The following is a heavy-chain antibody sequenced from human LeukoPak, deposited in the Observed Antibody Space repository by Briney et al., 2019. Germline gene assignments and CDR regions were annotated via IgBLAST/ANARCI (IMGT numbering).Heavy chain of an antibody. CDR1: GFTFSSYA. V-gene: IGHV3-23*01. CDR3: AKYWVDTVLVPFDY. Sequence: PGGSLRLSCAASGFTFSSYAMSWVRQAPGRGLEWVSAISGSGGSTYYADSVQGRFTISRDNSKNTLYLQMNSLRAEDTAVYYCAKYWVDTVLVPFDYWGQGTLVTVSS. J-gene: IGHJ4*02. CDR2: ISGSGGST. D-gene: IGHD5-18*01.